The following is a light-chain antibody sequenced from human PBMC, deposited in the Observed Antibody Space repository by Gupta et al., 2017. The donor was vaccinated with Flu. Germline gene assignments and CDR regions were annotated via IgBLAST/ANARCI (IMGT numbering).Light chain of an antibody. CDR3: SSFANSRTV. CDR2: EVS. V-gene: IGLV2-14*01. Sequence: QSALAQPASVSGSPGQSLPISCAGTSNDIGAYNYVSWYQQHPGKAPKLIIFEVSDRPSGVSNRFSGSKSGDTASLTISGLRAEDEADYFCSSFANSRTVFGGGTRLTVL. CDR1: SNDIGAYNY. J-gene: IGLJ2*01.